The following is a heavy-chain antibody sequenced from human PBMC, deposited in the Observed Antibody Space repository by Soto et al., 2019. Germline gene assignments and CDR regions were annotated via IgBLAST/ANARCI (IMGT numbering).Heavy chain of an antibody. Sequence: SQTLSLTCTVSGGSISSYYWSWIRQPPGKGLEWIGYIYYSGSTNYNPSLKSRVTISVDTSKNQFSLKLSSVTAADTAVYYCARDQIRYFDWYYYYYGMDVWGQGTTVTVSS. V-gene: IGHV4-59*01. CDR3: ARDQIRYFDWYYYYYGMDV. CDR2: IYYSGST. D-gene: IGHD3-9*01. CDR1: GGSISSYY. J-gene: IGHJ6*02.